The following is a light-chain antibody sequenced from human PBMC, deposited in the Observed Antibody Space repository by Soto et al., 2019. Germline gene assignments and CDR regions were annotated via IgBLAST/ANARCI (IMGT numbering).Light chain of an antibody. CDR2: EVS. CDR1: SSDVGSNNR. Sequence: QSALTQPPSVSGSPGQSVTISCTGSSSDVGSNNRVSWYQQPPGTAPKFIIYEVSNRPSGVPDRFSGSKSGNTASLTISGLQAEDDADYYCSSYISSSSSVVFGGGTKVTVL. CDR3: SSYISSSSSVV. J-gene: IGLJ2*01. V-gene: IGLV2-18*02.